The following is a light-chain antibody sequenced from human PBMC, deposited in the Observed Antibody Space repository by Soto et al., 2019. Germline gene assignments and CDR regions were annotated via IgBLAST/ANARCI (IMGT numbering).Light chain of an antibody. V-gene: IGKV1-5*03. CDR2: EAS. CDR1: QSISGS. CDR3: QQYNGFWT. J-gene: IGKJ1*01. Sequence: DIQMTQSPSTLSASVGDRVTITCRASQSISGSLAWYQQKPGKAPKLLIYEASNLKSGVPSRFGGSGSGTEYTLTIRSLQPDDSASYYCQQYNGFWTCGKGTRVEIK.